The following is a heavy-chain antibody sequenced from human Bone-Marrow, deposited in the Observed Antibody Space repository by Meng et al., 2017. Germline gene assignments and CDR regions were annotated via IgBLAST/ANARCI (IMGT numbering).Heavy chain of an antibody. CDR1: GFTFDDYA. J-gene: IGHJ4*02. V-gene: IGHV3-23*01. D-gene: IGHD6-19*01. CDR3: AKVSSSGWYSMFDY. Sequence: GGSLRLSCAASGFTFDDYAMHWVRQAPGKGLEWVSAISGSGGSTYYADSVKGRFTISRDNSKNTLYLQMNSLRAEDTAVYYCAKVSSSGWYSMFDYWGQGTLVTVSS. CDR2: ISGSGGST.